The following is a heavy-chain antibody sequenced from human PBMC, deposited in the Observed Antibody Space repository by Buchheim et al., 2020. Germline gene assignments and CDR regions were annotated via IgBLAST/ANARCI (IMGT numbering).Heavy chain of an antibody. Sequence: QVQLVQSGAEVKKPGASVKVSCKASGYTFTSYDINWVRQATGQGLEWMGWMNPNSGNTGYAQKFQGRVTMTRNTSISTAYMELSSLRSEDTAVYYCARDRGSYYDSSGYCCSGWFDPWGQGTL. D-gene: IGHD3-22*01. CDR1: GYTFTSYD. J-gene: IGHJ5*02. CDR3: ARDRGSYYDSSGYCCSGWFDP. CDR2: MNPNSGNT. V-gene: IGHV1-8*01.